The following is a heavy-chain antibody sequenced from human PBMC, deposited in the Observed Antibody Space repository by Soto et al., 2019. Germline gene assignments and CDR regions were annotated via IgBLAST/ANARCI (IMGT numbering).Heavy chain of an antibody. CDR3: ARFRPGDPFDY. CDR1: GFTFSSYG. V-gene: IGHV3-30*03. D-gene: IGHD7-27*01. Sequence: GGSLRLSCAASGFTFSSYGMHWVRQAPGKGLEWVAVISYDGSNKYYADSVKGRFTISRDNSKNTPYLQMNSLRAEDTAVYYCARFRPGDPFDYWGQGTLVTVSS. CDR2: ISYDGSNK. J-gene: IGHJ4*02.